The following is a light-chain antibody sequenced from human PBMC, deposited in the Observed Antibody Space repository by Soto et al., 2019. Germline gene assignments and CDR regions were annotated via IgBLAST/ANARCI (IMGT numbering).Light chain of an antibody. J-gene: IGKJ3*01. Sequence: EVVFTQSPATLSLSPGEGATLSCRASQSIGSYLAWYQQKPGQAPRLLISATSNMPTGIPARFSGSGSGTDFTLTISSLEPEDFAVYYCQHRSSWPLAFGPGTKVDIK. V-gene: IGKV3-11*01. CDR1: QSIGSY. CDR3: QHRSSWPLA. CDR2: ATS.